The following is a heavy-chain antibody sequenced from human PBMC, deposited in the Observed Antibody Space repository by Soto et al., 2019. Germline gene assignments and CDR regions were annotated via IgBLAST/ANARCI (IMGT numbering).Heavy chain of an antibody. J-gene: IGHJ4*02. Sequence: ASVKVSCKASGYTFTSYAMHWVRQAPGQRLEWMGWINAGNGNTKYSQKFQGRVTITRDTSASTAYMELSSLRSEDTAVYYCARTYSSGWAFDYWGQGTLVTVSS. CDR3: ARTYSSGWAFDY. V-gene: IGHV1-3*01. D-gene: IGHD6-19*01. CDR1: GYTFTSYA. CDR2: INAGNGNT.